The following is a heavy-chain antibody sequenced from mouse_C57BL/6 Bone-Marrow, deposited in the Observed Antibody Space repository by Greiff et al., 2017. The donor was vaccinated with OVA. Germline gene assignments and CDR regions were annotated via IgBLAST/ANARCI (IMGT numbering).Heavy chain of an antibody. Sequence: VQLQQSGAELVRPGTSVKLSCKASGYTFTSYWMHWVKQRPGQGLEWIGVIDPSDSYTNYNQKFKGKATLTVDTSSSTAYMQLSSLTSEDSAVYYCARLYYYGSQFADWGQGTLVTVSA. CDR1: GYTFTSYW. V-gene: IGHV1-59*01. CDR2: IDPSDSYT. D-gene: IGHD1-1*01. CDR3: ARLYYYGSQFAD. J-gene: IGHJ3*01.